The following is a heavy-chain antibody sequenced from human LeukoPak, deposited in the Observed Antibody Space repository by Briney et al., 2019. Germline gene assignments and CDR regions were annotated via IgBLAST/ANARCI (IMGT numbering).Heavy chain of an antibody. Sequence: GGSLRLSCAASGFTFSSYSMNWVRQAPGKGLEWVSSISSSSSYIYYADSVKGRFTISRDNAKNSLYLQMNSLRAEDTDVYYCARDRAPTVTTDLDAFDIWGQGTMVTVSS. D-gene: IGHD4-17*01. CDR1: GFTFSSYS. CDR2: ISSSSSYI. CDR3: ARDRAPTVTTDLDAFDI. J-gene: IGHJ3*02. V-gene: IGHV3-21*01.